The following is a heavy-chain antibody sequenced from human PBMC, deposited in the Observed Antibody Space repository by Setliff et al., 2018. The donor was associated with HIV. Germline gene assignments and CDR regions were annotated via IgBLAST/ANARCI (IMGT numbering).Heavy chain of an antibody. J-gene: IGHJ4*02. CDR2: ISAYDGDT. V-gene: IGHV1-18*01. CDR3: ARVGLSAVPFPTVY. CDR1: NYTFTNYA. Sequence: ASVKVSCKASNYTFTNYAITWVRQAPGQRPEWMGWISAYDGDTKYAQKFHNRLSMTADTSTTTAYMDLRGLTSDETGVYYCARVGLSAVPFPTVYWGQGTLVTVSS. D-gene: IGHD4-4*01.